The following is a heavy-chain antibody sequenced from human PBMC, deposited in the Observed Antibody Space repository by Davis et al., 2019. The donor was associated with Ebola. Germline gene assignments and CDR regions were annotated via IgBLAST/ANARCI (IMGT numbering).Heavy chain of an antibody. Sequence: MPSETLSLTCAVYGGSFSSYYWSWIRQPPGKGLEWIGYIYYSGSTNYNPSLKSRVTISVDTSKNQFSLKLSSVTAADTAVYYCARVDYDFWSGYYSGHWFDPWGQGTLVTVSS. CDR3: ARVDYDFWSGYYSGHWFDP. D-gene: IGHD3-3*01. V-gene: IGHV4-59*01. CDR2: IYYSGST. J-gene: IGHJ5*02. CDR1: GGSFSSYY.